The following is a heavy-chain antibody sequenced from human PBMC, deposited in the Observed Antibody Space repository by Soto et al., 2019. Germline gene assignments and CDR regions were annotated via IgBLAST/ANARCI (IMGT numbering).Heavy chain of an antibody. V-gene: IGHV3-30*18. Sequence: GGSLRLSCAASGFTFSSYGMHWVRQAPGKGLEWVAVISYDGSNKYYADSVKGRFTISRDNSKNTLYLQMNSLRAEDTAVYYCAKDLRGSYTYYFDYWGQGTLVTVSS. D-gene: IGHD3-16*01. CDR2: ISYDGSNK. J-gene: IGHJ4*02. CDR3: AKDLRGSYTYYFDY. CDR1: GFTFSSYG.